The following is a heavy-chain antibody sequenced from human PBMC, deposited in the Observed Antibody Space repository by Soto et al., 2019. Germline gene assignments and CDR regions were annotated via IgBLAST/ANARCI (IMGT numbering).Heavy chain of an antibody. CDR3: ASRHPGTSADY. V-gene: IGHV4-4*02. D-gene: IGHD1-7*01. J-gene: IGHJ4*02. CDR1: GGSFTSNNW. Sequence: SETLSLTCAVSGGSFTSNNWWTWVRPPPGQGLEWIGEIYRTGSTNYNPSLKSRVTISLDKSENQFSLKVTSLTAADTAVYYCASRHPGTSADYWGQGTLVSVSA. CDR2: IYRTGST.